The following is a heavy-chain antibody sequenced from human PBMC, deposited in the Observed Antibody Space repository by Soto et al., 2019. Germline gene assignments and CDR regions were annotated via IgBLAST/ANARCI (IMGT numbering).Heavy chain of an antibody. D-gene: IGHD3-10*01. J-gene: IGHJ6*02. CDR3: VRERGLSSFYGMDV. CDR1: GFTLTTYT. V-gene: IGHV3-21*02. CDR2: ITSSSGHI. Sequence: EVQLVESGGGLVKPGGSLRLSCEASGFTLTTYTMNWVRQASGKGLEWVSSITSSSGHIYYADSVKGRFTISRDNARNSLYLQMNSLRAEDTAVYYCVRERGLSSFYGMDVLGQGTTVTVSS.